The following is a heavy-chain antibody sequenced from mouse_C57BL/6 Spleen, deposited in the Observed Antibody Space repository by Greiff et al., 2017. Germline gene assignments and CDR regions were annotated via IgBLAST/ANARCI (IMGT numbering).Heavy chain of an antibody. Sequence: QVTLKESGPGILQSSQTLSLTCSFSGFSLSTSGMGVSWIRQPSGKGLEWLAHIYWDDDKRYNPSLKSRLTISKDTSRNQVFLKITSVDTADTATYYCARRRSMGYYGTYFDVWGTGTTVTVSS. CDR1: GFSLSTSGMG. D-gene: IGHD1-1*01. CDR2: IYWDDDK. V-gene: IGHV8-12*01. CDR3: ARRRSMGYYGTYFDV. J-gene: IGHJ1*03.